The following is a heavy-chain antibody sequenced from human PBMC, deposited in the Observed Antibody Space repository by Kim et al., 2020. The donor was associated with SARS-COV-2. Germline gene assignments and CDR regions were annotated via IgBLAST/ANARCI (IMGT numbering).Heavy chain of an antibody. J-gene: IGHJ6*02. CDR1: GYTFTGYY. CDR2: INPNSGGT. Sequence: ASVKVSCKASGYTFTGYYMDWVRQAPGQGLEWMGRINPNSGGTNYAQKFQGRVTMTRDTSISTAYMEVSRLRSDDTAVYYCARVHPYYGGHSYGMDVGGQGTADTLSS. D-gene: IGHD3-22*01. V-gene: IGHV1-2*06. CDR3: ARVHPYYGGHSYGMDV.